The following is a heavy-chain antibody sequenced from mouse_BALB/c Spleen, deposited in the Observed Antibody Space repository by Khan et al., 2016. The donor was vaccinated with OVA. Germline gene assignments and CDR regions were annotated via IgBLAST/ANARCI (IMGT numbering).Heavy chain of an antibody. CDR3: ARGGSSGPAWFTY. J-gene: IGHJ3*01. CDR1: GYSITSGYF. D-gene: IGHD3-1*01. V-gene: IGHV3-6*02. Sequence: EVQLQESGPGLVKPSQSLSLTCSVTGYSITSGYFWNWIRQFPGNNLEWMGYIRYDGNSDYNPSLKNQISITRDTSKNQFFLKLNSVTPEDTATSYSARGGSSGPAWFTYWGQGTLVTVSA. CDR2: IRYDGNS.